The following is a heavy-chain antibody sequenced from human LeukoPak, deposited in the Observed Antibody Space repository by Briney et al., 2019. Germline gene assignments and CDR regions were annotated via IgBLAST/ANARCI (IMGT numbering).Heavy chain of an antibody. V-gene: IGHV3-23*01. Sequence: PGGSLRLSCAASKFTFSSYAMSWVRQAPGKGLEWVSAISGGGSSTYYADSVKGRFTISRDNSRNTLYLLMNSLRAEDTAVYYCAKAHYYDSSEYKVGAFDIWGQGTMVTVSS. J-gene: IGHJ3*02. CDR1: KFTFSSYA. D-gene: IGHD3-22*01. CDR3: AKAHYYDSSEYKVGAFDI. CDR2: ISGGGSST.